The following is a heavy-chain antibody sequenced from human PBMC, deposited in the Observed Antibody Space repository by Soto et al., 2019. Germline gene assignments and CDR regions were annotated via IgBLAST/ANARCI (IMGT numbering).Heavy chain of an antibody. CDR3: ARDRSTSDY. J-gene: IGHJ4*02. CDR2: ISVYNGDT. CDR1: GYTFTNYG. Sequence: QVQLVQSGAEVKKPGASVKVSCKTSGYTFTNYGISWVRQAPGQGLEWMGWISVYNGDTNYAQKFQGRVTTTTDTSTSTVYMELRSLIFDDTAIYYCARDRSTSDYWGQGTLVTDSS. V-gene: IGHV1-18*01.